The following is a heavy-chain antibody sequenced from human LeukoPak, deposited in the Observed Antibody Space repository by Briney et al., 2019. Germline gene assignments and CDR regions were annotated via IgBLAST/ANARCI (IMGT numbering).Heavy chain of an antibody. Sequence: ASVKVSCKASGYTFTSYGISWVRQAPGQGLEWMGWISAYNGNTNYAQKLQGRVTMTTDTSTSTAYMELRSLRSDDTAVYYCARDVFALCIGLACWFDPWGQGTLVTVSS. CDR2: ISAYNGNT. CDR3: ARDVFALCIGLACWFDP. D-gene: IGHD3/OR15-3a*01. CDR1: GYTFTSYG. J-gene: IGHJ5*02. V-gene: IGHV1-18*01.